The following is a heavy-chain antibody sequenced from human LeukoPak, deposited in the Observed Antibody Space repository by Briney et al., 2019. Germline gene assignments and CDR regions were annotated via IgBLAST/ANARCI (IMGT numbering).Heavy chain of an antibody. D-gene: IGHD6-19*01. V-gene: IGHV3-23*01. J-gene: IGHJ6*02. CDR2: ISNNGGYT. CDR1: GFTFSSSA. CDR3: AKDWGIAVAVSVYYYGMDV. Sequence: GSLRLSCAASGFTFSSSAMSWVRQAPGKGLEWVSAISNNGGYTYYADSVQGRFTISRDNSKSTLCLQMNSLRAEDTAVYYCAKDWGIAVAVSVYYYGMDVWGQGTTVTVSS.